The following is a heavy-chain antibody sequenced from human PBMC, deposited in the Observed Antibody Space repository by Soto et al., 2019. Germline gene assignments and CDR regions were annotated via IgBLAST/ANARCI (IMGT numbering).Heavy chain of an antibody. CDR1: GFTFTSYA. Sequence: ASVKVSCKASGFTFTSYAMHWVRQAPGQRLEWMGWINAGNGNTKYSQKFQGRVTITRDTSASTAYMELSSLRSEDTAVYYCARDEVGIAVAGDAFDIWGQGTMVTVSS. D-gene: IGHD6-19*01. CDR3: ARDEVGIAVAGDAFDI. J-gene: IGHJ3*02. V-gene: IGHV1-3*01. CDR2: INAGNGNT.